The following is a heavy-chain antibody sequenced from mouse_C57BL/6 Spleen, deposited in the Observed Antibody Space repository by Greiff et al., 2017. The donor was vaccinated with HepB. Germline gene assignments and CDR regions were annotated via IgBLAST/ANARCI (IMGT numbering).Heavy chain of an antibody. J-gene: IGHJ2*01. CDR1: GYTFTDYN. D-gene: IGHD1-1*01. CDR3: AREGVLTTVD. Sequence: EVKLQESGPELVKPGASVKMSCKASGYTFTDYNMHWVKQSHGKSLEWIGYINPNNGGTSYNQKFKGKATLTVNKSSSTAYMELRSLTSEDSAVYYCAREGVLTTVDWGQGTTLTVSS. CDR2: INPNNGGT. V-gene: IGHV1-22*01.